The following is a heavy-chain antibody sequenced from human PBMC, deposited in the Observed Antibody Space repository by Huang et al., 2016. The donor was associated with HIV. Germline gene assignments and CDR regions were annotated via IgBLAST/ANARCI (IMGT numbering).Heavy chain of an antibody. CDR1: GFTFNIYY. V-gene: IGHV3-7*01. J-gene: IGHJ4*02. CDR3: VRNAGWYRLDY. Sequence: EVQLVESGGALVQPGGSLRLSCAASGFTFNIYYITWVRQAPGKGLEWVANINKDGSESAYSDSVRGRFTISRDNAKNSLDLQMNSLRADDTAVYYCVRNAGWYRLDYWGQGTLVTVSS. D-gene: IGHD6-19*01. CDR2: INKDGSES.